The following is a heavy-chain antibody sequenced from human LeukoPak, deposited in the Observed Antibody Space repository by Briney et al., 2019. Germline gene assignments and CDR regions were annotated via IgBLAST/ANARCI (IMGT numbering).Heavy chain of an antibody. Sequence: GGSLRLSCAASGFTFSSYSMNWVRQAPGKGLEWVSYISSSSSTIYYADSVKGRFTISRDNAKNSLYLQMNSLRADDTALYYCVRDYHDSSGYGSDIWGQGTMVTVSS. CDR1: GFTFSSYS. CDR3: VRDYHDSSGYGSDI. CDR2: ISSSSSTI. V-gene: IGHV3-48*01. D-gene: IGHD3-22*01. J-gene: IGHJ3*02.